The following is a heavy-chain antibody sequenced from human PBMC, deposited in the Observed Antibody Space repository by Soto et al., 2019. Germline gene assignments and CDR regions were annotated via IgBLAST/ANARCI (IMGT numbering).Heavy chain of an antibody. Sequence: GASVKVSCKASGYTFARHDINCVRRAPGQGLEWIGWVNPKSANTGYAQKFQGRVTMMRDSSTTTAYMELRSLTSEDTAMYYCVREGLYGSSQDNTFDIWGQGTMVTVSS. D-gene: IGHD6-13*01. V-gene: IGHV1-8*01. J-gene: IGHJ3*02. CDR2: VNPKSANT. CDR3: VREGLYGSSQDNTFDI. CDR1: GYTFARHD.